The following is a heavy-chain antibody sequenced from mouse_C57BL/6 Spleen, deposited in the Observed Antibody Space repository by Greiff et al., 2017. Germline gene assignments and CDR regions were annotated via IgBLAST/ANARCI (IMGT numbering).Heavy chain of an antibody. CDR3: ATSSNYGGFAY. Sequence: VKLVESGPGLVAPSQSLSITCTVSGFSLTSYGVHWIRQPPGKGLEWLVVIWSDGITTYNSALKSRLSINKDNSRSQVFLKMHSLQTDDTAMYYCATSSNYGGFAYWGQGTLVTVSA. J-gene: IGHJ3*01. CDR1: GFSLTSYG. CDR2: IWSDGIT. D-gene: IGHD2-5*01. V-gene: IGHV2-6*03.